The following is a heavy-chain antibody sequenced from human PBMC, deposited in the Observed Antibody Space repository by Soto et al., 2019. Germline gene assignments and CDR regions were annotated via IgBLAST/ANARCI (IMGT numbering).Heavy chain of an antibody. CDR3: AKAYGDYELGYYYYGMDV. J-gene: IGHJ6*02. Sequence: QVQLVESGGGVVQPGRSLRLSCAASGFTFSSYGMHWVRQAPGKGLEWVAVISYDGSNKYYADSVKGRFTISRDNSKNTLYLQMNSLRAEDTAVYYCAKAYGDYELGYYYYGMDVWGQGTTVTVSS. V-gene: IGHV3-30*18. CDR1: GFTFSSYG. D-gene: IGHD4-17*01. CDR2: ISYDGSNK.